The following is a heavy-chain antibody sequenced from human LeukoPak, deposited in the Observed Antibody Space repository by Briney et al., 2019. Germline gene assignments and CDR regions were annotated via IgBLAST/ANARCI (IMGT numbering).Heavy chain of an antibody. J-gene: IGHJ4*02. D-gene: IGHD3-10*01. CDR1: GFTFSSYG. V-gene: IGHV3-30*02. Sequence: PGGSLRLSCGASGFTFSSYGMHWVRRPPGKGLEWVAFIRYDGGNKNYADSVKGRFTISRDNSKNTLYVQMNSLRAEDTAVYYCARGSGSLDYWGQGTLVTVSS. CDR2: IRYDGGNK. CDR3: ARGSGSLDY.